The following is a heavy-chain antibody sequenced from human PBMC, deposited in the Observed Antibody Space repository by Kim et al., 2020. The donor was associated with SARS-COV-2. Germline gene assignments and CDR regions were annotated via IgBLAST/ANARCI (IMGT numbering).Heavy chain of an antibody. CDR3: ARGRLTMVRGVVITYYGVDV. Sequence: SQTLSLTCVISGDGVSSTSAAWNWIRQSPSGGLEWLGRTYYRSRWFNDFALSVKSRITINPDTSKNQFSLQLTSVTPEDTAVYYCARGRLTMVRGVVITYYGVDVWGQGTTVTFSS. CDR1: GDGVSSTSAA. CDR2: TYYRSRWFN. V-gene: IGHV6-1*01. J-gene: IGHJ6*02. D-gene: IGHD3-10*01.